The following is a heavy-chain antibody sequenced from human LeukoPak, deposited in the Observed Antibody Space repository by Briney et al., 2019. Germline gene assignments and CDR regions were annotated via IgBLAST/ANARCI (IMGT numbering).Heavy chain of an antibody. CDR3: ARHDRCSSTSCSLYYFDY. Sequence: SETLSLTCTVSGGSISSSNYYWGWIRQPPGTGLEWIGSIYYSGSTYYNPSLKGRVTMSVDTSKNQFSLKLSSVTAADTAVYNCARHDRCSSTSCSLYYFDYWGQGTLVTVSS. V-gene: IGHV4-39*01. J-gene: IGHJ4*02. D-gene: IGHD2-2*01. CDR2: IYYSGST. CDR1: GGSISSSNYY.